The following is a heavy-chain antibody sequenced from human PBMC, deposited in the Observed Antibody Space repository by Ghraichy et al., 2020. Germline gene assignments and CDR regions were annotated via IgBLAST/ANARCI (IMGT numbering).Heavy chain of an antibody. CDR3: ARIGYSSSSFDY. CDR1: GFTYTRYW. CDR2: INQDGSQT. Sequence: GESLNISCSASGFTYTRYWMSWVRQAPGKGLEWLVNINQDGSQTDCVDSVKGRFSFPRDNAKNSLYLQLNSLRAEDTAVYLCARIGYSSSSFDYWGQGTLVTVSS. V-gene: IGHV3-7*03. J-gene: IGHJ4*02. D-gene: IGHD6-6*01.